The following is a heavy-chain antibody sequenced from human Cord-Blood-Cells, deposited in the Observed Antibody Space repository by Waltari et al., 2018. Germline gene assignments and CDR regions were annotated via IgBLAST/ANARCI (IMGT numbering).Heavy chain of an antibody. CDR3: ARAEIAAAGTVDY. CDR1: GYSISSGYY. Sequence: QVQLQESGPGLVKPSETLSLTCAVSGYSISSGYYWGWIRQPPGKGLEWIGSLYHSGSTYYNPSLKSLVTISVDTSKNQFSLKLSSVTAADTAVYYCARAEIAAAGTVDYWGQGTLVTVSS. J-gene: IGHJ4*02. CDR2: LYHSGST. D-gene: IGHD6-13*01. V-gene: IGHV4-38-2*01.